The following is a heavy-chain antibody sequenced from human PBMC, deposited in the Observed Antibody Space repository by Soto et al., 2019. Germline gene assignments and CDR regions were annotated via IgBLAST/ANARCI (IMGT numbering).Heavy chain of an antibody. CDR1: GFTVRDSA. CDR3: VGGLLSGGGDV. J-gene: IGHJ6*02. V-gene: IGHV3-9*01. CDR2: IYGSGAV. D-gene: IGHD3-10*02. Sequence: EVQLVESGGGLVQPGRSLRLSCAASGFTVRDSAMHWVRQVKGGGLEWVAGIYGSGAVGYVGAVRGRFTISRDVAKNSLHLEMNSLTIEDTALYDCVGGLLSGGGDVWGQGTTVTVSS.